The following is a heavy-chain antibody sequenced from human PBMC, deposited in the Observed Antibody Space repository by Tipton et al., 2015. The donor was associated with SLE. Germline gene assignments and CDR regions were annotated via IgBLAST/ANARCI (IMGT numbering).Heavy chain of an antibody. CDR1: GFTFSSYE. CDR3: ARERAYYDATKYYDAFDV. CDR2: ISASATST. J-gene: IGHJ3*01. D-gene: IGHD3-22*01. Sequence: SLRLSCAASGFTFSSYEFTWVRQAPGKGLEWISFISASATSTYYADSVKGRFTISRDNAKKTVYLQMNSLRAEDTALYFCARERAYYDATKYYDAFDVWGQGTMVSVSS. V-gene: IGHV3-48*03.